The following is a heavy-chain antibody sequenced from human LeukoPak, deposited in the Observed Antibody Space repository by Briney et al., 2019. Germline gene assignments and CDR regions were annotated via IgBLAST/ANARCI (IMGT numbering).Heavy chain of an antibody. J-gene: IGHJ4*02. CDR1: GGPIRSNY. CDR3: ARGFGSGTSLFDN. Sequence: SGTLSLTCTVSGGPIRSNYWSWIRQTGGKGLEWNGRIYVTDLINYNPSLKSRVTISVDMSKNQLSLNLTSVTAADTAIYYCARGFGSGTSLFDNWGRGTLVTVSS. CDR2: IYVTDLI. D-gene: IGHD3-10*01. V-gene: IGHV4-4*07.